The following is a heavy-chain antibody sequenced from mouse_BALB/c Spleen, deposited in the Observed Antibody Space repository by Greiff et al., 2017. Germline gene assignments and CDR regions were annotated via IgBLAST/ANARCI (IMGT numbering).Heavy chain of an antibody. CDR1: GFTFSDYY. CDR3: AREVTGTNYFDY. V-gene: IGHV5-4*02. J-gene: IGHJ2*01. D-gene: IGHD4-1*01. CDR2: ISDGGSYT. Sequence: DGQLVESGGGLVKPGGSLKLSCAASGFTFSDYYMYWVRQTPEKRLEWVATISDGGSYTYYPDSVKGRFTISRDNAKNNLYLQMSSLKSEDTAMYYCAREVTGTNYFDYWGQGTTLTVSS.